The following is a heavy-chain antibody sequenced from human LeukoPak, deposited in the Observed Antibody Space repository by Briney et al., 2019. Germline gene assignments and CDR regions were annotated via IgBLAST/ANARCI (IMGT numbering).Heavy chain of an antibody. CDR3: ARVDIVDYYYYMDV. V-gene: IGHV1-2*02. J-gene: IGHJ6*03. D-gene: IGHD2-15*01. CDR2: INPNSGGT. CDR1: GYTFTGYY. Sequence: GASVKVSCKASGYTFTGYYMHWVRQAPGQGLEWMGWINPNSGGTYYAQKFQGRVTMTRDTSISTAYMELSRLRSDDTAVYYCARVDIVDYYYYMDVWGKGTTVTVSS.